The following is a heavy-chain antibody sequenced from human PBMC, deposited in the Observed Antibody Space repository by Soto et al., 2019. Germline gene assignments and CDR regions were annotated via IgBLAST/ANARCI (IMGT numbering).Heavy chain of an antibody. V-gene: IGHV4-39*01. CDR3: ARRRGAKRFFDY. CDR2: IYYSGST. Sequence: SETLSLTCSVSGISISSMTYYWGWIRQPPGKGLEWIGSIYYSGSTYYNPSLKSRVTISVDTSKKQFSLKLSSVTAADTAVYYCARRRGAKRFFDYWGQGTLVTVS. CDR1: GISISSMTYY. D-gene: IGHD5-12*01. J-gene: IGHJ4*02.